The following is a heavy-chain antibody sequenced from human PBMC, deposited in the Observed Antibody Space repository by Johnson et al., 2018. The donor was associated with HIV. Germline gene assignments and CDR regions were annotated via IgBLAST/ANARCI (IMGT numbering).Heavy chain of an antibody. D-gene: IGHD2-8*01. CDR1: GFTFSDYY. J-gene: IGHJ3*02. Sequence: QVQLVESGGGLVKPGGSLRLSCAASGFTFSDYYMSWIRQAPGKGLEWVSYISSSGSTIYYADSVKGRFTISRDNAKNSLYLQMNSLRADDTAVYYCARDYCSNAVCRLSDAFDIWGQGTMVSVSS. CDR2: ISSSGSTI. V-gene: IGHV3-11*04. CDR3: ARDYCSNAVCRLSDAFDI.